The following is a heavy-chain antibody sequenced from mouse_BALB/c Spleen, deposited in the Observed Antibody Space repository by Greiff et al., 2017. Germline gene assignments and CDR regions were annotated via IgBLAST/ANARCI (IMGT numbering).Heavy chain of an antibody. CDR3: ARRGYDWYFDV. Sequence: EVQGVESGGGLVQPGGSRKLSCAASGFTFSSFGMHWVRQAPEKGLEWVAYISSGSSTIYYADTVKGRFTISRDNPKNTLFLQMTSLRSEDTAMYYCARRGYDWYFDVWGAGTTVTVSS. CDR1: GFTFSSFG. D-gene: IGHD2-2*01. V-gene: IGHV5-17*02. CDR2: ISSGSSTI. J-gene: IGHJ1*01.